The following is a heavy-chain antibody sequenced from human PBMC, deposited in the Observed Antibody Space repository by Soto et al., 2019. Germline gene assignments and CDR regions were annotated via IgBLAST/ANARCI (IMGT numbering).Heavy chain of an antibody. Sequence: PGGSLRLSCAASGFTFSSYGMHWVRQAPGKGLEWVAVISYDGSNKYYADSVKGRFTISRDNSKNTLYLQMNSLRAEDTAVYYCAKDLLRFLEWLTSLDVWGQGTTVTVSS. CDR2: ISYDGSNK. CDR3: AKDLLRFLEWLTSLDV. V-gene: IGHV3-30*18. J-gene: IGHJ6*02. CDR1: GFTFSSYG. D-gene: IGHD3-3*01.